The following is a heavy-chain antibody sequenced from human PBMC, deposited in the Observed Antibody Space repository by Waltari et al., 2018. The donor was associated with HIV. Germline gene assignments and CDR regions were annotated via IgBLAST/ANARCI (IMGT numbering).Heavy chain of an antibody. J-gene: IGHJ6*02. D-gene: IGHD2-15*01. Sequence: QVQLVESGGGLVKPGGSLRLSCAASGFTFSYYYMSWIRQAPGKGLEWVSYISSSGSTIYYADSVKGRFTISRDNSKNSLYLQMNSLRAEDTAVYYCARGEVALLYYYYYGMDVWGQGTTVTVSS. CDR2: ISSSGSTI. V-gene: IGHV3-11*01. CDR3: ARGEVALLYYYYYGMDV. CDR1: GFTFSYYY.